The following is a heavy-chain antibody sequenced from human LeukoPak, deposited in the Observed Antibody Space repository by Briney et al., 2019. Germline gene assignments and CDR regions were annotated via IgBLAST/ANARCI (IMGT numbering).Heavy chain of an antibody. J-gene: IGHJ5*02. V-gene: IGHV4-34*01. D-gene: IGHD3-16*01. CDR3: ATPGWGTDNWLDP. CDR2: INHSGST. CDR1: GGSFSGYY. Sequence: PSETLSLTCAVYGGSFSGYYWSWIRQPPGKGLEGIVEINHSGSTNYNPSPKSRVTISVDTSKNQFSLKLSSVTAADTAVYYCATPGWGTDNWLDPWGQGTLVTVCS.